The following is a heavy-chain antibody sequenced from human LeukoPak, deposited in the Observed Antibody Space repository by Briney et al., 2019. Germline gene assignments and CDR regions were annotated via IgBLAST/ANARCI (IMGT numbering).Heavy chain of an antibody. J-gene: IGHJ3*02. V-gene: IGHV4-34*01. CDR3: ARHDRGSYRYTLLRRYDAFDI. CDR2: INHSGSS. D-gene: IGHD3-16*02. CDR1: GGSFSGYY. Sequence: PSETLSLTCGVYGGSFSGYYWTWIRQSPGKGLEWIGEINHSGSSTYNPSLMSRVAISLDTAKNQFSLRLNSVTAADTAVYYCARHDRGSYRYTLLRRYDAFDIWGQGTMVTVSS.